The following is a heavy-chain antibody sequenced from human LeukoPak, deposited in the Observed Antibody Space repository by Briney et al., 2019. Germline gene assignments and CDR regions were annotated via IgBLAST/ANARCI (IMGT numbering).Heavy chain of an antibody. D-gene: IGHD3-22*01. CDR1: GGSISSYY. J-gene: IGHJ6*03. Sequence: SETLSLTCTVSGGSISSYYWSWIRQPPGKGLEWIGYIYYSGSTNYNPSLKSRVTISVDTSKNQFSLKLSSVTAADTAVYYCARLYDSSGYYHPPYYYYYMDVWGKGTTVTVSS. CDR2: IYYSGST. CDR3: ARLYDSSGYYHPPYYYYYMDV. V-gene: IGHV4-59*12.